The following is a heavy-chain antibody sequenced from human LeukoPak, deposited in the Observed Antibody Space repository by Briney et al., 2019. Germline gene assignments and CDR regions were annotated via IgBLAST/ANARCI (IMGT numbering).Heavy chain of an antibody. D-gene: IGHD6-19*01. CDR2: ISWNSGSI. Sequence: GGSLRLSCAASGFTFDDYAMHWVRQAPGKGLEWVSGISWNSGSIGYADSVKGRFTISRDNAKNSLYLQMNSLRAEDTAVYYCARVPRIAVAGPSDYWGQGTLVTVSS. CDR1: GFTFDDYA. J-gene: IGHJ4*02. CDR3: ARVPRIAVAGPSDY. V-gene: IGHV3-9*01.